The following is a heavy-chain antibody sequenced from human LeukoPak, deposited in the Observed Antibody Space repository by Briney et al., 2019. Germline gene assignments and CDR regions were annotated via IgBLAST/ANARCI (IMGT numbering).Heavy chain of an antibody. V-gene: IGHV4-61*02. J-gene: IGHJ4*02. CDR1: GNSISSGDNY. CDR3: ARLSTVTTSFDY. D-gene: IGHD4-17*01. CDR2: IYTSGST. Sequence: SQTLSLTCTVSGNSISSGDNYWSWIRQPAGKGLEWIGRIYTSGSTNYNPSLKSRVTISGDTSKNQFSLRLSSVTAADTAVYYCARLSTVTTSFDYWGQGTLVTVSS.